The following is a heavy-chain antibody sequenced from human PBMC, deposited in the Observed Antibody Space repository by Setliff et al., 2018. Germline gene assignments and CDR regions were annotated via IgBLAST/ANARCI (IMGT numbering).Heavy chain of an antibody. Sequence: GGSLRLSCAASGFTVSSNYMSWVRQAPGKGLEWVSVIYSGGSTYYADSVKGRITISRDNSKNTLYLQMNSLRAEDTAVYYCARDIGGTGLLRSYYYGMDVWGQGTTVTVSS. V-gene: IGHV3-53*01. J-gene: IGHJ6*02. CDR3: ARDIGGTGLLRSYYYGMDV. D-gene: IGHD3-22*01. CDR1: GFTVSSNY. CDR2: IYSGGST.